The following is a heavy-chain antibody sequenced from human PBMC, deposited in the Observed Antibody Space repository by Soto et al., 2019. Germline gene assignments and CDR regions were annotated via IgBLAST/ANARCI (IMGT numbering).Heavy chain of an antibody. CDR2: ISSATTTI. Sequence: GGSLRLSCAASGFTFISYSMNWVLQAPGKGLEWVSYISSATTTIYYADSVKGRFTISRDNAKNSLYLQMNSLRADDTAVYYCARGIAAAGPKIDYWGQGTLVTVSS. V-gene: IGHV3-48*01. CDR3: ARGIAAAGPKIDY. CDR1: GFTFISYS. J-gene: IGHJ4*02. D-gene: IGHD6-13*01.